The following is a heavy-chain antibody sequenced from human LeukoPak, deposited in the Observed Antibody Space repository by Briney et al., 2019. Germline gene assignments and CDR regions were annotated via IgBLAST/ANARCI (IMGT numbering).Heavy chain of an antibody. CDR3: ARDDGYRNYGYFQH. J-gene: IGHJ1*01. CDR1: GGSISSYY. Sequence: PSETLSLTCTVSGGSISSYYWSWIRQPAGKGLEWIGRIYTSGSTNYNPSLKSRVTMSVDTSKNQFSLKLSPVTAADTAVYYCARDDGYRNYGYFQHWGQGALVTVSS. D-gene: IGHD4-11*01. CDR2: IYTSGST. V-gene: IGHV4-4*07.